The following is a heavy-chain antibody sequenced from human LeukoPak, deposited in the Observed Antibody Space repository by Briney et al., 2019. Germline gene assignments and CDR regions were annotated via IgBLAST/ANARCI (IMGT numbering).Heavy chain of an antibody. Sequence: GGSLRLSCAASGFTFSSYGMHWVRQAPGKGLEWVAVIWYDGSNKYYADSVKGRFTISRDNSKNTLYLQMNSLRAEDTAVYYCAKDLGLLWFGEVGSFDYWGQGALVTVSS. CDR3: AKDLGLLWFGEVGSFDY. CDR2: IWYDGSNK. D-gene: IGHD3-10*01. J-gene: IGHJ4*02. CDR1: GFTFSSYG. V-gene: IGHV3-33*06.